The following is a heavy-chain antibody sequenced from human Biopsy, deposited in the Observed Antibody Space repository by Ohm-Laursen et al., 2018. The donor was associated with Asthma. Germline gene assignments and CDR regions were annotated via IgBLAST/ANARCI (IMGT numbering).Heavy chain of an antibody. V-gene: IGHV3-21*01. Sequence: SLRLSCAASGFTFSSYSMNWVRQAPGKGLEWVSSISSSSSYIYYADSVKGRFTISRDNAKNSLYLQMNSLRAEDTAVYYYARDGTDMNEAMPKDYWGQGTLVNVSS. CDR1: GFTFSSYS. J-gene: IGHJ4*02. D-gene: IGHD2-2*01. CDR2: ISSSSSYI. CDR3: ARDGTDMNEAMPKDY.